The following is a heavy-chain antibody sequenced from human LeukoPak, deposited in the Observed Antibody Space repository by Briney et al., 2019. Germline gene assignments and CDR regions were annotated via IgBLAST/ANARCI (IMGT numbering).Heavy chain of an antibody. CDR2: TNHSGST. CDR3: PLDY. D-gene: IGHD6-19*01. V-gene: IGHV4-39*02. Sequence: PSETLSLTCTVSGGSISSSSYYWSWIRQPPGKGLEWIGETNHSGSTNYNPSLKSRVTISMDTSNNHLSLKLNSVDSSGWIYGAPPLDYWGQGTLVTVSS. J-gene: IGHJ4*02. CDR1: GGSISSSSYY.